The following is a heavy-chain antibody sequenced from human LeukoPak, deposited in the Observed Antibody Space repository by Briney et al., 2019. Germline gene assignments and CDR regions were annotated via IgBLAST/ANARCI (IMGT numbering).Heavy chain of an antibody. CDR3: ARSTVTTYYYYYYMDV. J-gene: IGHJ6*03. CDR2: IKQDGSEK. D-gene: IGHD4-17*01. V-gene: IGHV3-7*01. Sequence: PGGSLRLSCAASGFTFSSYGMHWVRQAPGKGLEWVANIKQDGSEKYYVDSVKGRFTISRDNAKNSLYLQMNSLRAEDTAVYYCARSTVTTYYYYYYMDVWGKGTTVTVS. CDR1: GFTFSSYG.